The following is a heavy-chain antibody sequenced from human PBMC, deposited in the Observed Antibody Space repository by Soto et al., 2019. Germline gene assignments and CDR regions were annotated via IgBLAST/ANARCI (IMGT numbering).Heavy chain of an antibody. CDR2: ISGYNGRT. CDR3: AREGYSSGCDPFDF. CDR1: GYNFRNFG. D-gene: IGHD5-18*01. Sequence: QVQLEQSGDAGKKPGASVKVSCKASGYNFRNFGITWVRQASGLGLAWLGWISGYNGRTSSARNFRDRVVLTTDTATTTAYMELRSLTSYDTAIYYCAREGYSSGCDPFDFWGQGTKVTVSS. V-gene: IGHV1-18*01. J-gene: IGHJ3*01.